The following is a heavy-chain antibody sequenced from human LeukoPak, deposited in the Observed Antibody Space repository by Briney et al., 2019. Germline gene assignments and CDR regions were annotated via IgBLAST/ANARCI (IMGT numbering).Heavy chain of an antibody. CDR1: GYTFTSYY. CDR2: INPSGGST. J-gene: IGHJ6*02. CDR3: AREEEDCSGGSCPSPPQGYYYGMDV. Sequence: ASVKVSCKASGYTFTSYYMHWVRQAPGQGLEWMGIINPSGGSTSYAQKFQGRVTMTRDTPTSTVYMELSSLRSEDTAVYYCAREEEDCSGGSCPSPPQGYYYGMDVWGQGTTVTASS. D-gene: IGHD2-15*01. V-gene: IGHV1-46*01.